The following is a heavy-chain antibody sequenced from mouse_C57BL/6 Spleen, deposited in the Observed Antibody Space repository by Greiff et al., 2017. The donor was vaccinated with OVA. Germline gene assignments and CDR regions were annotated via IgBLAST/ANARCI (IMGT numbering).Heavy chain of an antibody. Sequence: QVQLQQSGAELVRPGASVKLSCKASGYTFTDYYINWVKQRPGQGLEWIARIYPGSGNTYYNEKFKGQATLTAEKSSSTAYMQLSSLTSEDSAVYFCAHYYGSSYGYFDVWGTGTTVTVSS. V-gene: IGHV1-76*01. J-gene: IGHJ1*03. D-gene: IGHD1-1*01. CDR2: IYPGSGNT. CDR3: AHYYGSSYGYFDV. CDR1: GYTFTDYY.